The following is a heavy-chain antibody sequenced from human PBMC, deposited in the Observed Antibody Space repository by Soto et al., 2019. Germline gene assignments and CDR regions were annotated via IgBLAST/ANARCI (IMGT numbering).Heavy chain of an antibody. CDR2: ISGSGGST. Sequence: GGSLRLSCAASGFTFSSYAMSWVRQAPGKGLEWVSAISGSGGSTYYADSVKGRFTISRDNSKNTLYLQMNSLRAEDTAVYYCAKPPQYYYDSSGYYYGYGGQGTLVTVSS. CDR1: GFTFSSYA. CDR3: AKPPQYYYDSSGYYYGY. J-gene: IGHJ4*02. D-gene: IGHD3-22*01. V-gene: IGHV3-23*01.